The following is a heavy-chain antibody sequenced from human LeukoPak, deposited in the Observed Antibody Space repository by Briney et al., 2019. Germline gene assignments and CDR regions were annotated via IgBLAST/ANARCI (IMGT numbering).Heavy chain of an antibody. V-gene: IGHV1-8*01. CDR1: GYTFTSYD. CDR2: MNPNSGNT. J-gene: IGHJ3*02. D-gene: IGHD5-24*01. Sequence: ASVKVSCKASGYTFTSYDINWVRQATGQGLEWMGWMNPNSGNTGYAQKFQGRVTMTRNTSISTAYMELSSLRSEDTAVYYCARNGYPYDAFDIWGQGTMVTVSS. CDR3: ARNGYPYDAFDI.